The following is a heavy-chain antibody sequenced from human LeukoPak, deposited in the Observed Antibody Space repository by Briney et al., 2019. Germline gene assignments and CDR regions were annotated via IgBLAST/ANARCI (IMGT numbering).Heavy chain of an antibody. Sequence: ASVKVSCKASGGTFSSYAISWVRQAPGQGLEWMGGIIPIFGTANYAQKFQGRVTMTRNTSISTAYMELSSLRSEDTAVYYCARGGGSYSNWFDPWGQGTLVTVSS. J-gene: IGHJ5*02. D-gene: IGHD1-26*01. CDR1: GGTFSSYA. V-gene: IGHV1-69*05. CDR3: ARGGGSYSNWFDP. CDR2: IIPIFGTA.